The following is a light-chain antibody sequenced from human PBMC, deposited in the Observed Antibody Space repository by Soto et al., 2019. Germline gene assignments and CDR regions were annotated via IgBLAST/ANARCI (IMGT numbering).Light chain of an antibody. Sequence: EIVLTPSPGTLSLSPGERATLSCRAIQSVSSSYLAWYQQKPDQAPRLLIYGASSRATGIPDRFSGSGSGTDFTLTISRLEPEDFAVYYCQQYGSSPLTFGQGTKVDIK. J-gene: IGKJ1*01. CDR2: GAS. V-gene: IGKV3-20*01. CDR3: QQYGSSPLT. CDR1: QSVSSSY.